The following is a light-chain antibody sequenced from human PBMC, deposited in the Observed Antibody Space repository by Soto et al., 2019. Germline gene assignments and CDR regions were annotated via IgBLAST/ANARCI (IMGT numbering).Light chain of an antibody. V-gene: IGLV3-9*01. CDR2: RDS. CDR3: QVWDSSTV. J-gene: IGLJ2*01. Sequence: SYELTQPLSVSVALGQTARITCGGNNIGSKNVHWYQQKPGQAPVLVISRDSNRPSGIPERFSCSNSGNTATLTISRDQAGDEADYYCQVWDSSTVFGGGTKLTVL. CDR1: NIGSKN.